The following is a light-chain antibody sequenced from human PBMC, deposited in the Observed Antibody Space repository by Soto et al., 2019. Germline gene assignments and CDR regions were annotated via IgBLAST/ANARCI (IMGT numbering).Light chain of an antibody. J-gene: IGKJ1*01. CDR1: QAISSC. V-gene: IGKV1-39*01. Sequence: DIQMTQSPSSLSASVGDRVTMTCRASQAISSCLNWYQQKPGKAPNLLIYAASSLQSGVPSRFSGSGYGTDFTLTITSLQPEDFAIYYCQQTYSTPRTFGQGTKVEIK. CDR2: AAS. CDR3: QQTYSTPRT.